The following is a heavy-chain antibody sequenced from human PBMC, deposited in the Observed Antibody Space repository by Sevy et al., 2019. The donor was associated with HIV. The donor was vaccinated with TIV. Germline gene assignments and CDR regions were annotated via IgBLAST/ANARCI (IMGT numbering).Heavy chain of an antibody. J-gene: IGHJ4*02. Sequence: GGSLRLSCAASGFTFSTYWMHWVRQAPGKGLEWVANIKQDESEKYYVASVKGRFTIYRDNAKNSLYLQMNSLRPGDTAVYYCARGNSGSFDYWGQGTLVTVSS. CDR1: GFTFSTYW. D-gene: IGHD3-22*01. CDR3: ARGNSGSFDY. V-gene: IGHV3-7*04. CDR2: IKQDESEK.